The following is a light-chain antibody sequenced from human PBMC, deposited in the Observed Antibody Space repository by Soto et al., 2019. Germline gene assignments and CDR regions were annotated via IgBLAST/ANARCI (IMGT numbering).Light chain of an antibody. CDR2: KAS. V-gene: IGKV1-5*03. CDR3: QRYHLPST. Sequence: DIQMTQSPSTLSAFVGDRVTIACRARQNISSWFAWYQQKPGKAPKILIYKASTLESGVPARFSGSGSGTEFILTISSLHPDDFATYYCQRYHLPSTFGPGTKVDL. J-gene: IGKJ3*01. CDR1: QNISSW.